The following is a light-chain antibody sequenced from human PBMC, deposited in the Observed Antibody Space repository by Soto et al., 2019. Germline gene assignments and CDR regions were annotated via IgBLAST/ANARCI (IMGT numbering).Light chain of an antibody. V-gene: IGLV2-14*01. Sequence: QSALTQPASVSGSPGQSITISCTGTSSDIGGYYYVSWYQHHPGKAPKLLIYQVTNRPSRVSNRFSGSKSGNTASLTISGLQADDEADYYCTSYSSSSTRFGTGTKVTVL. CDR3: TSYSSSSTR. CDR2: QVT. J-gene: IGLJ1*01. CDR1: SSDIGGYYY.